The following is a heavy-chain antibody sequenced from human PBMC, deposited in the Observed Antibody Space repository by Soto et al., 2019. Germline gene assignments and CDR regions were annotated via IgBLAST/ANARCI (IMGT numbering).Heavy chain of an antibody. D-gene: IGHD3-3*02. CDR3: ARDKPFSAGY. J-gene: IGHJ4*02. V-gene: IGHV1-46*01. CDR2: INPSGGGT. CDR1: GYTFIDFY. Sequence: QVQLVQSGTEVKKPGASVKVSCKASGYTFIDFYIHWVRQAPGQGLEWMGFINPSGGGTTYAQQFQGRLTMTRDTSTSTVYMELISLISEDTAIYYCARDKPFSAGYWGQGTLVT.